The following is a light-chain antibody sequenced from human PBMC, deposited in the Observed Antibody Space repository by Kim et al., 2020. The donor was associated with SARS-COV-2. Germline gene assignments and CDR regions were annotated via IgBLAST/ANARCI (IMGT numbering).Light chain of an antibody. CDR2: KSS. CDR1: QTISTW. J-gene: IGKJ2*01. V-gene: IGKV1-5*03. CDR3: QQYNSHPYT. Sequence: DIQMTQSPSTLSASVGDGVTITCRPSQTISTWLAWYQQKPGRAPKLLIHKSSTLQSGVPSRFSGSGSGTEFTLTISSLQSDDFATYYCQQYNSHPYTFGQGTKLEI.